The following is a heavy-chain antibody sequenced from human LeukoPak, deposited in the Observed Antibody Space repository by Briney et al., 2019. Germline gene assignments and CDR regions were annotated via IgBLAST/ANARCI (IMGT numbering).Heavy chain of an antibody. V-gene: IGHV5-51*01. Sequence: GESLQISCKGSGYGFTSYWIGWVRQMPGKGLEWMETIYPGDSDTRYSPSFQGQVTISADKSISTAYLQWSSLKASDTAMYYCARLRGAVSSGFFDIWGQGTMVTVSS. CDR3: ARLRGAVSSGFFDI. J-gene: IGHJ3*02. D-gene: IGHD3-22*01. CDR1: GYGFTSYW. CDR2: IYPGDSDT.